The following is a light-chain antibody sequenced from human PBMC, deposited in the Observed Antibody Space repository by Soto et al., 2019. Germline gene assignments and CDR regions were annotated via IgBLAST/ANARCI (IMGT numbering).Light chain of an antibody. V-gene: IGKV1-5*01. J-gene: IGKJ1*01. CDR2: DAS. Sequence: DIQMTQSPSTLSASVGDRVTITCRASQTIGSWLAWYQQKPGTAPKLLIYDASTLEGGVPSRFGGSGSGTEFTLTISSLQSEDFAVYFCQQYHIWPSWTFGQGTKVDIK. CDR3: QQYHIWPSWT. CDR1: QTIGSW.